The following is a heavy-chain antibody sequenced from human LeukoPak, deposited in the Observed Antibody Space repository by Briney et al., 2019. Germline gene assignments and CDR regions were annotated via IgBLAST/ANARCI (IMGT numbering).Heavy chain of an antibody. CDR2: IIPIFGTA. Sequence: SVKVSCKASGGTFSSYAISWVRQAPGQGLEWMGGIIPIFGTANYAQKFQGRVTITADKPTSTAYMELSSLRSEDTAVYYCARVREGRFFDYWGQGTLVTVSS. V-gene: IGHV1-69*06. D-gene: IGHD3-3*01. J-gene: IGHJ4*02. CDR3: ARVREGRFFDY. CDR1: GGTFSSYA.